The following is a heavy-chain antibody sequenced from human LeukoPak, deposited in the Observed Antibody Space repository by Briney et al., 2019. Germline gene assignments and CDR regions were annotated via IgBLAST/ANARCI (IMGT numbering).Heavy chain of an antibody. Sequence: GGSLRLSCAASGFTFSSYGMHWVRQAPGKGLEWVAFIRYDGSNKYYADSVKGRFTISRDNSKNTLYLQMNSLRAEDTAVYYCATGGYSSGWQRFDYWGQGTLVTVSS. CDR1: GFTFSSYG. CDR3: ATGGYSSGWQRFDY. V-gene: IGHV3-30*02. CDR2: IRYDGSNK. J-gene: IGHJ4*02. D-gene: IGHD6-19*01.